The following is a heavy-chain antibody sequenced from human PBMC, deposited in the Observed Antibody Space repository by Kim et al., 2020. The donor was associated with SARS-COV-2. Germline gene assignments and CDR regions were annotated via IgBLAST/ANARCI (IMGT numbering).Heavy chain of an antibody. D-gene: IGHD5-18*01. J-gene: IGHJ6*02. Sequence: GKGREWIGSIFYPGSTYHNPSLKSRVTISVDTSKNQFSLKVNSVTAADTAVYYCARADTRYYYYAMDVWGQGTTVTVSS. CDR3: ARADTRYYYYAMDV. V-gene: IGHV4-39*07. CDR2: IFYPGST.